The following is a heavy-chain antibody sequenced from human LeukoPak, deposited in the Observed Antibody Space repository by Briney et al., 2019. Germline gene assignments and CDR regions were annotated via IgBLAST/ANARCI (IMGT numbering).Heavy chain of an antibody. Sequence: SETLSLTCSVSGDSFSRSDSYWDWIRQPPGKGREWIGTIYYSGRTNYSPSLKSRVTMSVDPSNNQFSLNLRSVTAADTALYYCARRRYYDGSGYLEWGQGTLLSVSS. CDR1: GDSFSRSDSY. CDR2: IYYSGRT. CDR3: ARRRYYDGSGYLE. D-gene: IGHD3-22*01. J-gene: IGHJ1*01. V-gene: IGHV4-39*01.